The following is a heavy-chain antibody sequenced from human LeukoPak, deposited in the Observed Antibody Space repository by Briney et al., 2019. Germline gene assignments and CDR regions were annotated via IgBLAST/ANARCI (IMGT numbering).Heavy chain of an antibody. D-gene: IGHD3-22*01. CDR2: IIPMHGIA. CDR3: ARWGFYDRSGFYYNDY. CDR1: GGTYSNHV. V-gene: IGHV1-69*04. J-gene: IGHJ4*02. Sequence: SVKVSCKASGGTYSNHVITWVRQAPGQGLEWMGRIIPMHGIANYSQKFQDRVTIIADKSTSKATRKAYMELSSLRSDDTAVYYCARWGFYDRSGFYYNDYWGQGTLVTVSS.